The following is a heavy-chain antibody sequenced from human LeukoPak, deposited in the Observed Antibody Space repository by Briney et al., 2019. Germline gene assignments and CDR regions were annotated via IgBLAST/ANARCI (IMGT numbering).Heavy chain of an antibody. Sequence: GGSLRLSCAASGFTFSIYAMSWVRQAPGKGLVWVSRINSDGSSTSYADSVKGRFTISRDNAKNTLYLQMNSLRAEDTAVYYCAREDDYVWGSYRSLDAFDIWGQGTMVTVSS. D-gene: IGHD3-16*02. CDR2: INSDGSST. J-gene: IGHJ3*02. CDR1: GFTFSIYA. V-gene: IGHV3-74*01. CDR3: AREDDYVWGSYRSLDAFDI.